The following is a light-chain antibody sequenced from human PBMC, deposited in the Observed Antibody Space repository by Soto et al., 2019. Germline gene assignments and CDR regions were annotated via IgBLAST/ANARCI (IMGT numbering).Light chain of an antibody. CDR1: QSITDW. Sequence: AIQMTQSPSTLSASVGDRVTVTCRASQSITDWLAWYQQKPGKAPQLLIYDASSLETGVPSRFSGSGSGTDFTLTISSLQPEDFATYYCLQDYNYPRTFGQGTKVEIK. CDR2: DAS. V-gene: IGKV1-6*02. J-gene: IGKJ1*01. CDR3: LQDYNYPRT.